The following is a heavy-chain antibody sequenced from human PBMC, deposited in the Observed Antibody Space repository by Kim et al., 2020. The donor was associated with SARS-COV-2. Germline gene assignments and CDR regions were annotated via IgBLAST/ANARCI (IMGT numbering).Heavy chain of an antibody. Sequence: SETLSLTCAVYGGSFSGYYWSWIRQPPGKGLEWIGEINHSGSTNYNPSLKSRVTISVDTSKNQFSLKLSSVTAADTAVYYCARGKGGYYDSSGYTYFDYWGQGTLVTVSS. CDR2: INHSGST. D-gene: IGHD3-22*01. CDR1: GGSFSGYY. V-gene: IGHV4-34*01. CDR3: ARGKGGYYDSSGYTYFDY. J-gene: IGHJ4*02.